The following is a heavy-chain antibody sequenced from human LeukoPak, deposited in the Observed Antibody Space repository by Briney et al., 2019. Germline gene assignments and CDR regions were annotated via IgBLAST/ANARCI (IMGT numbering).Heavy chain of an antibody. J-gene: IGHJ6*03. CDR1: GGSISSGSYY. CDR2: IYYSGST. Sequence: PSETLSLTCTVSGGSISSGSYYWSWIRQPPGKGLEWIGYIYYSGSTHYNPSLKSRVTISVDTSKNRFSLKLSSVTAADTAVYYCARAGGYSGYDGGYYYYYMDVWGKGTTVTISS. V-gene: IGHV4-61*01. D-gene: IGHD5-12*01. CDR3: ARAGGYSGYDGGYYYYYMDV.